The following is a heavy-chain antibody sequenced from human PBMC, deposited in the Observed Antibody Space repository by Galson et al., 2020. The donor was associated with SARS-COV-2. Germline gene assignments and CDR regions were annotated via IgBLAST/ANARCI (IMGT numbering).Heavy chain of an antibody. CDR2: IWSNGDDE. CDR1: GFIFSSYG. D-gene: IGHD3-3*01. J-gene: IGHJ4*02. V-gene: IGHV3-33*06. Sequence: GGSLRLSCAASGFIFSSYGMHWVRQTPGKGLEWVALIWSNGDDEYYADSVKGRFTISRDNSKNTLYLQMNSLRAEDTAVYYCAKDRGDTDSFYTNFDHWGQGALVTVSS. CDR3: AKDRGDTDSFYTNFDH.